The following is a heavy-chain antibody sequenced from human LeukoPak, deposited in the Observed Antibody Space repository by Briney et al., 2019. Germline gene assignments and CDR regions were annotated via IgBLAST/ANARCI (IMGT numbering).Heavy chain of an antibody. J-gene: IGHJ3*02. CDR2: IYSGGST. D-gene: IGHD5-18*01. Sequence: HPGGSLRLSCAASGFTVSSNYMSWVRQAPGKGLEWVSVIYSGGSTYYVDSVKGRFTISRDNSKNTLYLQMNSLRAEDTAVYYCASDSYGYSGAFDIWGQGTMVTVSS. V-gene: IGHV3-66*01. CDR3: ASDSYGYSGAFDI. CDR1: GFTVSSNY.